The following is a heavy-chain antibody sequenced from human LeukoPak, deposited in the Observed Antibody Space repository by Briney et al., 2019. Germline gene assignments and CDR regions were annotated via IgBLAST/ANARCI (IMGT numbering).Heavy chain of an antibody. D-gene: IGHD6-19*01. V-gene: IGHV4-59*01. CDR2: IYYSGST. CDR1: GGSIRSYY. CDR3: ARVRPVAGTDY. J-gene: IGHJ4*02. Sequence: SETLSLTCTVSGGSIRSYYWSWIRQPPGKGLGWIGYIYYSGSTNYNPSLKSRVTISEDTSKNQFSLKLSSVTAADTAVYYCARVRPVAGTDYWGQGTLVTVSS.